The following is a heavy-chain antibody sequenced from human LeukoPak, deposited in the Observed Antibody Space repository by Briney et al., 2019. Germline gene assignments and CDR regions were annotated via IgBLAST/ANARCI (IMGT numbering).Heavy chain of an antibody. CDR3: ARDGSSSWYSDY. CDR1: GGSISSFY. V-gene: IGHV4-4*07. CDR2: IYSSGST. J-gene: IGHJ4*02. Sequence: SETLSLTCTVSGGSISSFYWSWIRQPAGKGLEWIGRIYSSGSTNYNPSLKSRVTMSVDTSKNQFSLKLSSVTAADTAVYYCARDGSSSWYSDYWGQGTLVTVSS. D-gene: IGHD6-13*01.